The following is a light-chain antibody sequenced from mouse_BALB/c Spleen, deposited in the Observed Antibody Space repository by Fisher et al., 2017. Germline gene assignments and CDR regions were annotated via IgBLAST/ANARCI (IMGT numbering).Light chain of an antibody. CDR1: SSVSS. CDR3: QQWSSNPYT. Sequence: IVITQSTAIMSASPGEKVTMTCRASSSVSSSYLHWYQQKSGTSPKRWIYDTSKLASGVPGRFSGSGSGTSYSLTISSMEAEDAATYYCQQWSSNPYTFGGGTKLEIK. V-gene: IGKV4-59*01. J-gene: IGKJ2*01. CDR2: DTS.